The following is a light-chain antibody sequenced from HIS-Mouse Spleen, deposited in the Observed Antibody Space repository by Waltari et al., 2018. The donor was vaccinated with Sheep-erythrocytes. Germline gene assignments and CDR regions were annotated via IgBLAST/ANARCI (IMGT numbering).Light chain of an antibody. CDR1: SSDVGGYNY. Sequence: QSALTQPRSVSRSHGQSVTISCTGTSSDVGGYNYVSWYQQHPGKAPKLMIYDVSKRPSGFPDRFSGSKSGNTASLTISGLQAEDEADYYCCSYAGSYNHVFATGTKVTVL. J-gene: IGLJ1*01. CDR3: CSYAGSYNHV. V-gene: IGLV2-11*01. CDR2: DVS.